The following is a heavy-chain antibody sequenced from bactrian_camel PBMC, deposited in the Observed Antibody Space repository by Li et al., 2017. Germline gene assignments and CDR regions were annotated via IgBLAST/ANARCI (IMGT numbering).Heavy chain of an antibody. Sequence: HVQLVESGGGSVQSGGSLRLSCAASGSGYISGTYCLGWFRQVPGKEREGVAALDNDGRTRYAAPVNGRFTISKDDAKNTLYLQMNNLKSEDTAMYYCATDGADHRVVCVAGLMLRSPDSGGLAKYWGQGTQVTVS. CDR1: GSGYISGTYC. D-gene: IGHD6*01. CDR2: LDNDGRTR. J-gene: IGHJ4*01. CDR3: ATDGADHRVVCVAGLMLRSPDSGGLAKY. V-gene: IGHV3S1*01.